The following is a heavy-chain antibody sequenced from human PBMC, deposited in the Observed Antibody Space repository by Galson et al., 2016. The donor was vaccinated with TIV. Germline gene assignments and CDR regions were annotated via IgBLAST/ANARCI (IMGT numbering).Heavy chain of an antibody. J-gene: IGHJ5*02. Sequence: ETLSLTCTVSGDSISRHDWTWIRQPPGKGLEWIGCISYSGGTNYNPSLKGRVSISLDTSESNFSLKLSSVTAADTAVYYCVRYFEVVLGGFHWFDPWGQGTLVIVSS. CDR2: ISYSGGT. V-gene: IGHV4-59*11. CDR3: VRYFEVVLGGFHWFDP. CDR1: GDSISRHD. D-gene: IGHD3-3*01.